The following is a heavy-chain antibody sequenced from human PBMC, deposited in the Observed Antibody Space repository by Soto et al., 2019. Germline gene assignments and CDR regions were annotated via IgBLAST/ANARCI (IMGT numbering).Heavy chain of an antibody. D-gene: IGHD3-10*01. V-gene: IGHV2-5*02. CDR3: AHVLFSGSYTYFVY. CDR1: GFSLSTRGVA. CDR2: IYWDDDK. Sequence: QSTLKESGPALVKPTQTLTLTCTFSGFSLSTRGVAVAWIRQPPGKALEWLALIYWDDDKRYSPSLKSRLTIATDTSKNQVVLTMTYMDPVETATYYCAHVLFSGSYTYFVYWGQGTLVTVSS. J-gene: IGHJ4*02.